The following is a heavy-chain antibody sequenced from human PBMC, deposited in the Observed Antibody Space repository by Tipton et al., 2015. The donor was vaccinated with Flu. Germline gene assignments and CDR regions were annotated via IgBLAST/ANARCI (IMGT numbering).Heavy chain of an antibody. Sequence: VQLVQSGAVVKKPGESLKISCEASGDSFAGYWIAWLRQMPGKGLECMGVVHAGDSDARYSPSFQGQVTMSVDKSVTTAYLQWSSLEASDTAMYYCARPMRAAGYYEAFDTWGQGTMVTVSS. CDR1: GDSFAGYW. J-gene: IGHJ3*02. CDR3: ARPMRAAGYYEAFDT. V-gene: IGHV5-51*01. CDR2: VHAGDSDA. D-gene: IGHD3-9*01.